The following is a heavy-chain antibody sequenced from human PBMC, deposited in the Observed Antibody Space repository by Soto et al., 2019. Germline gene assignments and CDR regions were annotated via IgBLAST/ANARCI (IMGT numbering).Heavy chain of an antibody. CDR2: INTDGSST. CDR1: GFTFNAYW. J-gene: IGHJ4*02. D-gene: IGHD4-17*01. CDR3: ASLSVTTYPADY. Sequence: GGSLRLSCAAAGFTFNAYWMNWVREAPGKGLVWVSRINTDGSSTSYADSVKGRFTISRDNAKNTLYLQMNSLRAEDTAVYYCASLSVTTYPADYWGQGTLVTVSS. V-gene: IGHV3-74*01.